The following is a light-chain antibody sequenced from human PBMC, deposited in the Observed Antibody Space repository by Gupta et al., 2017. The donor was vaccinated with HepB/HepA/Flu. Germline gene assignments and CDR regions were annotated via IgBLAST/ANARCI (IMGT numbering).Light chain of an antibody. V-gene: IGLV2-11*01. Sequence: QSALTQPPSVSGSPGPSVTISCTGTSSDVGAYNYVSWYQQYPGKAPKLMIYDVSKRPSGVPDRFSGSKSGNTASLTISGLQAEDEADYYCCSYAGNYILIFGGGTQLTIL. CDR1: SSDVGAYNY. CDR3: CSYAGNYILI. J-gene: IGLJ2*01. CDR2: DVS.